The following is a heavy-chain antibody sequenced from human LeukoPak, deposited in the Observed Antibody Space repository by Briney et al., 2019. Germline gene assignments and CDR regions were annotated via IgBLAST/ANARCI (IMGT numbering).Heavy chain of an antibody. D-gene: IGHD1-1*01. Sequence: GGSLRLSCAASGFTFSSYGMHWVRQAPGKGLEWVAFIRYDGSNKYYADSVKGRFTISRDNSKNTLYLQMNSLRAEDTAVYYCAKGPGTTGPWYYYYMDVWGKGTTVTVSS. CDR2: IRYDGSNK. V-gene: IGHV3-30*02. J-gene: IGHJ6*03. CDR1: GFTFSSYG. CDR3: AKGPGTTGPWYYYYMDV.